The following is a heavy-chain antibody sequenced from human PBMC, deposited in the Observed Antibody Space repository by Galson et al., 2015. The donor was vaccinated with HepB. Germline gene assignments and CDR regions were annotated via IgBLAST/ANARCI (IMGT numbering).Heavy chain of an antibody. CDR3: ARSRVAAAGYYAFDV. J-gene: IGHJ3*01. CDR1: GFSFSDHY. CDR2: IRNKVNSYST. Sequence: SLRLSCAASGFSFSDHYMDWVRQAPGKGLEWVGRIRNKVNSYSTEYAASVKGRFTISRDDSKNSLYLQINSLETEDTAVYYCARSRVAAAGYYAFDVWGQGTMVTVSS. V-gene: IGHV3-72*01. D-gene: IGHD6-13*01.